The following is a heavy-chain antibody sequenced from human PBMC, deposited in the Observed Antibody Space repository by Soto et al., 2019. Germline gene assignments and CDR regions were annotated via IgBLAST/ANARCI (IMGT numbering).Heavy chain of an antibody. Sequence: WASVKVPCKASGGTFSSYSISWVRQAPGQGLEWMGGIIPIYGTANYAQKFQGRVTITADESTSTAYMELSSLRSEDTAVYYCASSRDGYYYGMDVWGQGATVTVSS. CDR3: ASSRDGYYYGMDV. J-gene: IGHJ6*02. CDR2: IIPIYGTA. V-gene: IGHV1-69*13. D-gene: IGHD2-2*01. CDR1: GGTFSSYS.